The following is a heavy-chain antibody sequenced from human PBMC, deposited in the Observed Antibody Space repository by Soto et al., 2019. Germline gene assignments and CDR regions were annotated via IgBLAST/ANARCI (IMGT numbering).Heavy chain of an antibody. Sequence: GGSLRLSCVASGFTFTSYWMSWVRQAPGKGLEWVANIKGDGSEKRYVDSVKGRLTISRDNAKNSVYLQMNSLRVEDTALYYCGRDEVRNGVGVWGQETTVTVS. CDR3: GRDEVRNGVGV. V-gene: IGHV3-7*01. CDR1: GFTFTSYW. CDR2: IKGDGSEK. J-gene: IGHJ6*02.